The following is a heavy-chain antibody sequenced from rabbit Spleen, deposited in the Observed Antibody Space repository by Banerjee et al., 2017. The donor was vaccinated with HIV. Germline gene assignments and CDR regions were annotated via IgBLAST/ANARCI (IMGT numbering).Heavy chain of an antibody. CDR2: IYPSFGVT. D-gene: IGHD8-1*01. Sequence: ELVESGGGLVQPGESLKLSCKASGIDFSSYAMIWVRQAPGKGPEWIAYIYPSFGVTNYANSVKGRFTISSDSAQNTVFLQMTSLTASDTATYFCVRDSGSSFSSYGIDLWGQGTLVTVS. V-gene: IGHV1S47*01. CDR3: VRDSGSSFSSYGIDL. CDR1: GIDFSSYA. J-gene: IGHJ3*01.